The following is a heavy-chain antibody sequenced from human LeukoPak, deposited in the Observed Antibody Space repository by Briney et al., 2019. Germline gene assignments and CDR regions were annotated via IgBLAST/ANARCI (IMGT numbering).Heavy chain of an antibody. Sequence: PSETLSLTCTVSGGSISSSSYYWGWIRQPPGKGLEWIVSIYYSGSTYYNPSLKSRVTISVDTSKNQFSLKLSSVTAADTAVYYCARNLLTIFGVVNAFDPWGQGTLVTVSS. J-gene: IGHJ5*02. V-gene: IGHV4-39*01. D-gene: IGHD3-3*01. CDR3: ARNLLTIFGVVNAFDP. CDR2: IYYSGST. CDR1: GGSISSSSYY.